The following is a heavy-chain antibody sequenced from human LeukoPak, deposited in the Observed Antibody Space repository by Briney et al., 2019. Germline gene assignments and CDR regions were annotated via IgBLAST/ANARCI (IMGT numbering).Heavy chain of an antibody. V-gene: IGHV4-39*07. J-gene: IGHJ3*02. CDR3: ARSLRGYCSSTSTICPGAFDM. Sequence: SETLSLTCIVSGGSISSSDYYWGWIRQPPGKGLELIGTIYYSGSTYYNPSLKSRVTISVDTSKNQFSLKLTSVIAADTAVYYCARSLRGYCSSTSTICPGAFDMWGQGTMVTVPS. D-gene: IGHD2-2*01. CDR1: GGSISSSDYY. CDR2: IYYSGST.